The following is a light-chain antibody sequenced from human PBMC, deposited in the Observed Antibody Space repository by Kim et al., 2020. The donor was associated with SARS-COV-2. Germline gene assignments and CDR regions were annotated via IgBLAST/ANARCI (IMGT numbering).Light chain of an antibody. V-gene: IGLV1-40*01. Sequence: QTVPISCTGRDSDIGAGYDVHWYPQFPGSAPKLIIYGSTDRPSGVPDRFSGSKSGTSASLAITGLQPEDEADYYCQSHDNRLSALFGGGTKVTVL. CDR2: GST. CDR3: QSHDNRLSAL. J-gene: IGLJ2*01. CDR1: DSDIGAGYD.